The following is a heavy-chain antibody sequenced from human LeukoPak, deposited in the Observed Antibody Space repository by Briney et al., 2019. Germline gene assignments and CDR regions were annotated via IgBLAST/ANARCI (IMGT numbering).Heavy chain of an antibody. CDR3: ARSLVGNLRFDY. J-gene: IGHJ4*02. CDR1: GFTVSSNY. D-gene: IGHD1-14*01. CDR2: IYSGGSA. V-gene: IGHV3-66*02. Sequence: GGSLRLSCAASGFTVSSNYMSWVRQAPGKGLEWVSVIYSGGSAYYADSAKGRFTISRDNTKNTLYLQMNSLRAEDTAVYYGARSLVGNLRFDYWGQGTLVTVSS.